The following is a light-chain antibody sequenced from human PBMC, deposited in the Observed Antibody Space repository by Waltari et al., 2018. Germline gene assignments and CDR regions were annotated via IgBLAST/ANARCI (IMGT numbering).Light chain of an antibody. J-gene: IGKJ5*01. Sequence: DIVLTQSPDSLAVSLGERATITSKSSQSLLSSFNSKTYIAWYQQKPGQPPKLLINWASARGSGVPERFSGSGSETDFTLTISSLQAEDVAVYYCHHYYIPPLTFGQGTRLEIK. CDR2: WAS. CDR3: HHYYIPPLT. CDR1: QSLLSSFNSKTY. V-gene: IGKV4-1*01.